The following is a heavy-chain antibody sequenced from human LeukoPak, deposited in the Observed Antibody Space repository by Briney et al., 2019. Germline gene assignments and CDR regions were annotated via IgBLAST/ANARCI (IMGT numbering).Heavy chain of an antibody. V-gene: IGHV3-23*01. CDR2: ISGSGGST. Sequence: GGSLRLSCAASGFTFSTYGMSWVRQAPGKGLEWVSAISGSGGSTYYADSVKGRFTISRDNSKNTLYLQMNSLRAEDTAVYYCAKEEVLGYCSSTSCYDGVDYWGQGTLVTVPS. J-gene: IGHJ4*02. CDR3: AKEEVLGYCSSTSCYDGVDY. D-gene: IGHD2-2*01. CDR1: GFTFSTYG.